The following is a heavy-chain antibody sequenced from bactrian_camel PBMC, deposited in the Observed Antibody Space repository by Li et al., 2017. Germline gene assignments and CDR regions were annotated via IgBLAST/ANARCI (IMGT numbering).Heavy chain of an antibody. CDR2: IYTGADQY. CDR3: AAVLSPSGEACRQAGGDILVYRY. V-gene: IGHV3S40*01. J-gene: IGHJ4*01. Sequence: DVQLVESGGGSVQTGGSLRLSCALSGYTSSGNCLGWFRQAPGKEREAVARIYTGADQYYYADSVKGRFTIDQDNAKNTVSLRMNSLEPEDSAMYYCAAVLSPSGEACRQAGGDILVYRYWGQGTQVTVS. CDR1: GYTSSGNC. D-gene: IGHD2*01.